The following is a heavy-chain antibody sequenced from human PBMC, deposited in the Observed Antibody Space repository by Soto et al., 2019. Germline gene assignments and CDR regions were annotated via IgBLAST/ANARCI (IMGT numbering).Heavy chain of an antibody. Sequence: ASVEVSCKASGYTFTSYGMIWVRQAPGQGLEWMGWISAYNGNTNYAQKLQGRVTMTTDTSTSTAYMELRSLRSDDTVVYYCARDPSYYDILTGYYNGNAYWAQGTLVTVS. D-gene: IGHD3-9*01. CDR1: GYTFTSYG. V-gene: IGHV1-18*01. J-gene: IGHJ4*02. CDR2: ISAYNGNT. CDR3: ARDPSYYDILTGYYNGNAY.